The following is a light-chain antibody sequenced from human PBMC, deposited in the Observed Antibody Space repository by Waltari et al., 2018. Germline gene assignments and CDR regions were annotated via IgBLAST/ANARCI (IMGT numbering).Light chain of an antibody. Sequence: QSVLTQPPSGSGAPGQRVTISCSGISSNIGAGYDVHWYQQFSGTAPKLLIYHNDNRPSGVPDRFSGSRSGTSASLAITGLQTDDEAEYFCQSYDSGQWVFGGGTKLTVL. J-gene: IGLJ2*01. CDR3: QSYDSGQWV. CDR1: SSNIGAGYD. CDR2: HND. V-gene: IGLV1-40*01.